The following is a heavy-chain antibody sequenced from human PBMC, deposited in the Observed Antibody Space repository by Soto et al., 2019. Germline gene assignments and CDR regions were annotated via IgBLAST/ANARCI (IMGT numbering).Heavy chain of an antibody. CDR1: GFTFSSYV. CDR3: LVASAAY. J-gene: IGHJ4*02. CDR2: ITSNGGST. Sequence: PGGSLRLSCSASGFTFSSYVMNWARQAPGKGLEYVSGITSNGGSTFYADSVKGRFIISRDNSQNTVYLQMSSLTTADTAVYYCLVASAAYWGQGTQVTVSS. V-gene: IGHV3-64D*06. D-gene: IGHD6-13*01.